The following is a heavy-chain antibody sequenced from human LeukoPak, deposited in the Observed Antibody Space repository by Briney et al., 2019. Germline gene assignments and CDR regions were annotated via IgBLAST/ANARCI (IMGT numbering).Heavy chain of an antibody. V-gene: IGHV1-69*04. CDR1: GGTFSSYA. Sequence: GASVKVSCKASGGTFSSYAISWVRQAPGQGLEWMGRIIPILGIANYAQKFQGRVTMTRDTSISTAYMELSRLRSDDTAVYYCARARSRRNYDSSGRLGAGAAFDIWGQGTMVTVSS. J-gene: IGHJ3*02. CDR2: IIPILGIA. CDR3: ARARSRRNYDSSGRLGAGAAFDI. D-gene: IGHD3-22*01.